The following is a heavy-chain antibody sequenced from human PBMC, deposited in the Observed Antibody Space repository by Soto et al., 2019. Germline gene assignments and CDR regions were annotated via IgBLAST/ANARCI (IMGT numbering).Heavy chain of an antibody. D-gene: IGHD4-17*01. J-gene: IGHJ4*02. CDR1: GGSISSGGYY. V-gene: IGHV4-31*03. CDR3: ARVSVDYGDYYFDY. Sequence: SETLSLTCTVSGGSISSGGYYWSWIRQHPGKGLEWIGYIYYSGSTYYNPSLKSRVTISVDTSKSQFSLKLSSVTAADTAVYYCARVSVDYGDYYFDYWGQGTLVTVSS. CDR2: IYYSGST.